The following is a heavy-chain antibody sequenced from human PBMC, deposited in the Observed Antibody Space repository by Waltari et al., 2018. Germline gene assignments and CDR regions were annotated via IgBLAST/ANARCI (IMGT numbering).Heavy chain of an antibody. CDR2: IYSGGST. V-gene: IGHV3-66*01. CDR3: AREGIGGGPTNY. D-gene: IGHD3-16*01. CDR1: GFRLSDYW. Sequence: EVQLVESGGGLVRPGGSLTLSCEVSGFRLSDYWMHWVRQAPGKGLEWVSFIYSGGSTSYAGSGKGRCTISRDNAKNTLYLKMNSLRAEDTAVYYCAREGIGGGPTNYWGQGTLVTVSS. J-gene: IGHJ4*02.